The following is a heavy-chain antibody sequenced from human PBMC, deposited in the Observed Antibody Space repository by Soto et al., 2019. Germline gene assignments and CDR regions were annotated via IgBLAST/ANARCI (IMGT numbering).Heavy chain of an antibody. CDR3: ARAYYDFWSGYYWFDP. CDR1: GGSISSSNW. CDR2: IYHSGST. Sequence: SETLSLTCAVSGGSISSSNWWSWVRQPPGKGLEWIGEIYHSGSTNYNPSLKSRVTISVDKSKNQFSLKLSSVTAADTAVYYCARAYYDFWSGYYWFDPWGQGTLVTVSS. J-gene: IGHJ5*02. D-gene: IGHD3-3*01. V-gene: IGHV4-4*02.